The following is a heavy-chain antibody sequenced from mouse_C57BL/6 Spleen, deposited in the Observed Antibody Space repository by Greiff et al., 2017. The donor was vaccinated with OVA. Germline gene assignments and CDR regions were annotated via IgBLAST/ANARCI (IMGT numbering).Heavy chain of an antibody. Sequence: VQLQQPGAELVKPGASVKLSCKASGYTFTSYWMHWVKQRPGQGLEWIGMIHPNSGSTNYNEKFKSKATLTVDKSSSTAYMQLSSLTSEDSAVYYCARAPYYYGSSSVDYWGQGTTLTVSS. D-gene: IGHD1-1*01. J-gene: IGHJ2*01. CDR1: GYTFTSYW. CDR2: IHPNSGST. V-gene: IGHV1-64*01. CDR3: ARAPYYYGSSSVDY.